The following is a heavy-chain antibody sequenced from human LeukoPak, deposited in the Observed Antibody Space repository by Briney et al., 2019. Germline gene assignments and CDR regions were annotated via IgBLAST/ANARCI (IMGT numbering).Heavy chain of an antibody. D-gene: IGHD2-2*01. Sequence: GGSLRLSCAASGFTFSSYAMSWVRQAPGKGLEWVSAISGSGGSTYYADSVKGRFTISRDNSKNTLYLQMNGLRAEDTAVYYCAKEPVVVPAAQQNWFDPWGQGTLVTVSS. J-gene: IGHJ5*02. CDR2: ISGSGGST. V-gene: IGHV3-23*01. CDR1: GFTFSSYA. CDR3: AKEPVVVPAAQQNWFDP.